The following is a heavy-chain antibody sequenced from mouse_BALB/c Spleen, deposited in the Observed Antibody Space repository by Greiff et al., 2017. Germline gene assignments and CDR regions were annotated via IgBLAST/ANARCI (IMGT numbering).Heavy chain of an antibody. CDR1: GFSLTSYG. V-gene: IGHV2-4-1*01. D-gene: IGHD4-1*01. J-gene: IGHJ3*01. CDR2: IWSGGST. CDR3: ARNEVGRFAY. Sequence: VQLQQSGPGLVQPSQSLSITCTVSGFSLTSYGVHWVRQSPGKGLEWLGVIWSGGSTDYNAAFISRLSISKDNSKSQVFFKMNSLQADDTAIYYCARNEVGRFAYWGQGTLVTVSA.